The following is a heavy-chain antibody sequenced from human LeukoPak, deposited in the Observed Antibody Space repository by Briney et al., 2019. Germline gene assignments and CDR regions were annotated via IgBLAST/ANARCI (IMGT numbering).Heavy chain of an antibody. Sequence: GGSLRLSCAAYGFTFSNAWMSWVRQAPGKGLEWVSYISSSSSTIYYADSVKGRFTISRDNAKKSLYLQMNSLRVEDTAVYYCARDLTFQHWGQGTLVTVSS. CDR3: ARDLTFQH. CDR2: ISSSSSTI. CDR1: GFTFSNAW. V-gene: IGHV3-48*01. J-gene: IGHJ1*01.